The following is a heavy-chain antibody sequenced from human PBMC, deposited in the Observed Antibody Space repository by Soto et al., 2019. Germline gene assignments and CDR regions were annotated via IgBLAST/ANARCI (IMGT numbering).Heavy chain of an antibody. Sequence: QVQLVESGGGVLQPGRSLRLSCAASGFTFSTYGMHWVRQAPGKGLEWVAIIWYDGNNKFYADSVKGRFTISRDNSKNTLYLQMHSLRVEDTAVDYCARAVEMATITYYYYHGMDVWGQGTTVTVSS. V-gene: IGHV3-33*01. D-gene: IGHD5-12*01. CDR1: GFTFSTYG. CDR3: ARAVEMATITYYYYHGMDV. CDR2: IWYDGNNK. J-gene: IGHJ6*02.